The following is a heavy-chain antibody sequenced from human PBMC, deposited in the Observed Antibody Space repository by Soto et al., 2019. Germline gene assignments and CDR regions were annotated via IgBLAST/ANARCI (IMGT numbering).Heavy chain of an antibody. CDR1: GYTFTSYA. D-gene: IGHD3-22*01. J-gene: IGHJ4*02. Sequence: ASVKVSCKASGYTFTSYATHWVRQAPGQRPEWMGWINAGNGNTKYSQKFQGRVTFTRDTSANTAYMELSSLISEDTAVYYCARPKDYEDCLDLWGQGTLVTVSS. CDR2: INAGNGNT. CDR3: ARPKDYEDCLDL. V-gene: IGHV1-3*01.